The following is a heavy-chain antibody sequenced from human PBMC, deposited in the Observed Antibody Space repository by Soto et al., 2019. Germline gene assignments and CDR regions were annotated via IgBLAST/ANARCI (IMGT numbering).Heavy chain of an antibody. CDR2: ISASGADT. CDR1: GFTFSRYN. CDR3: VREGLTGDTSGWSVY. J-gene: IGHJ4*02. V-gene: IGHV3-21*04. Sequence: NPGGSLRLSCVVSGFTFSRYNMNWVRQAPGKGPECVSSISASGADTTYAESVKGRFTVSRVNAKNSLFLQMNSLRVEDTALYYCVREGLTGDTSGWSVYSGQGTPLTVYS. D-gene: IGHD6-19*01.